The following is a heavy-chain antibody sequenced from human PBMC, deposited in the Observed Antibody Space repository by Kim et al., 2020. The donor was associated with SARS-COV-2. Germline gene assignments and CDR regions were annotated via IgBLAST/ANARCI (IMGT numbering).Heavy chain of an antibody. V-gene: IGHV3-15*01. J-gene: IGHJ3*02. CDR1: GFTFSNAW. D-gene: IGHD5-12*01. CDR2: IKSKTDGGTT. Sequence: GGSLRLSCAASGFTFSNAWMSWVRQAPGKGLEWVGRIKSKTDGGTTDYAAPVKGRFTISRDDSKNTLYLQMNSLKTEDTAVYYCTSPRAEMATLGWALDAFDIWGQGTMVTVSS. CDR3: TSPRAEMATLGWALDAFDI.